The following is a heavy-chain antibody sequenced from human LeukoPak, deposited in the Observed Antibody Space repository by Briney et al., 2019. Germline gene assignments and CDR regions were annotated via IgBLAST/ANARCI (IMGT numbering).Heavy chain of an antibody. D-gene: IGHD1-26*01. Sequence: PGGSLRLSCAASGFTFSSYSMNWVRQAPGKGLEWVSSISSSSSYIYYADSVKGRFTISRDNAKNSLYLQMNSPRAEDTAVYYCARAPRYSGSYFDYWGQGTLVTVSS. V-gene: IGHV3-21*01. CDR2: ISSSSSYI. J-gene: IGHJ4*02. CDR3: ARAPRYSGSYFDY. CDR1: GFTFSSYS.